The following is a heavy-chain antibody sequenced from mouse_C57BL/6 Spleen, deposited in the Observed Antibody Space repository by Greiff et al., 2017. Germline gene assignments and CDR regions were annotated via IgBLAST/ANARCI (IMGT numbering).Heavy chain of an antibody. CDR3: ARIKPGRDSSGYDY. Sequence: VKLQESGPGILQPSQTLSLTCSFSGFSLSTFGMGVGWIRQPSGKGLEWLAHIWWDDDKYYNPALKSRLTISKDTSKNQVFLKIANVDTADTATYYCARIKPGRDSSGYDYWGQGTTLTVSS. CDR1: GFSLSTFGMG. CDR2: IWWDDDK. J-gene: IGHJ2*01. V-gene: IGHV8-8*01. D-gene: IGHD3-2*02.